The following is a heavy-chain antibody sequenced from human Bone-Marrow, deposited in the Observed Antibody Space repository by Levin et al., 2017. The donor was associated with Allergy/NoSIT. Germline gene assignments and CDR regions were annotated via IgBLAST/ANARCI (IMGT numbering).Heavy chain of an antibody. V-gene: IGHV3-9*01. Sequence: PGGSLRLSCAGSGFTFDDYAMHWVRQAPGKGLEWVSGISWNSGSIGYADSVKGRFTISRDNAKNSLYLQMNSLRAEDTALYYCAKPLARIAVKGGMDVWGQGTTVTVSS. CDR2: ISWNSGSI. J-gene: IGHJ6*02. CDR1: GFTFDDYA. CDR3: AKPLARIAVKGGMDV. D-gene: IGHD6-19*01.